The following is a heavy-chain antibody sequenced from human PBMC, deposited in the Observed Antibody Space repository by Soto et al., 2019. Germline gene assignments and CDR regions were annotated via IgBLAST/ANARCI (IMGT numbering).Heavy chain of an antibody. CDR2: ISQSGNT. J-gene: IGHJ4*02. V-gene: IGHV4-34*01. Sequence: ETLSLTCSIYSGSFSGYYWRWIRQPPGKGLEWIGEISQSGNTNYSPSLKSRVSISIDTSKKQFSLNLASVSAADTAVYYCARAPKVSGSSQTRPDFWGQGTLVTVSS. D-gene: IGHD6-6*01. CDR1: SGSFSGYY. CDR3: ARAPKVSGSSQTRPDF.